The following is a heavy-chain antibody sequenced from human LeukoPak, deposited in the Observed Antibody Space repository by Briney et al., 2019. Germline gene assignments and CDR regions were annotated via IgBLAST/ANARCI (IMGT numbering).Heavy chain of an antibody. D-gene: IGHD3-9*01. CDR2: MDPNSGNT. CDR3: ARDLQGDILTGYRLDP. V-gene: IGHV1-8*01. J-gene: IGHJ5*02. Sequence: ASVKVSCKASGYTLTSYDVNWVRQATGQGLEWMGWMDPNSGNTGYAQKFQDRVSMTRNTSINTAYMELSSLRSEDTAVYYCARDLQGDILTGYRLDPWGQGTLVTVSS. CDR1: GYTLTSYD.